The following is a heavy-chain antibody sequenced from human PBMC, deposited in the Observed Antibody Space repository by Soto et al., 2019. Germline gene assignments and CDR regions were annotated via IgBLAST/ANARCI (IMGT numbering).Heavy chain of an antibody. CDR3: ARDRGVGATYAFDI. J-gene: IGHJ3*02. CDR2: INPNSGGT. Sequence: QVQLVQSGAEVKKPGASVKVSCKASGYTFTGYYMHWVRQAPGQGLEWMGWINPNSGGTNYAQKFQGWVTMTRETSISTAYMELSRLRSDDTAVYYCARDRGVGATYAFDIWGQGTMVTVSS. CDR1: GYTFTGYY. D-gene: IGHD1-26*01. V-gene: IGHV1-2*04.